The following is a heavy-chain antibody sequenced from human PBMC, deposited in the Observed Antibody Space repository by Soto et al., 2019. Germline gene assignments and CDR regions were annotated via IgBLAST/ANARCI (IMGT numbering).Heavy chain of an antibody. V-gene: IGHV4-59*01. CDR1: GASINTYY. CDR2: IHNSGTT. Sequence: PSETLSLTCTVSGASINTYYWAWIRQPPGKGLEWIGYIHNSGTTDYNPSLKSRVTMSVDTSKSQFSLKLSSVTAADTAVYYCARDYGAGSYGIDYWGQGTLVPVS. D-gene: IGHD3-10*01. J-gene: IGHJ4*02. CDR3: ARDYGAGSYGIDY.